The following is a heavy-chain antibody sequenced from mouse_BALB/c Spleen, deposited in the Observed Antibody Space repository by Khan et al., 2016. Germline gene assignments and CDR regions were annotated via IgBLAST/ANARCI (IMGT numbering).Heavy chain of an antibody. CDR3: ARTYGNYGYFDV. Sequence: EVELVESGGGLVKPGGSLKLSCAASGFTFSDSFIYWVRKTPEKRMEWVATISNNGAYTYYPDSVKGRLNSSRDNAKNKLYLQMRSQKYEATAMYYCARTYGNYGYFDVWGAGTTVTVSS. J-gene: IGHJ1*01. V-gene: IGHV5-4*02. CDR1: GFTFSDSF. D-gene: IGHD2-1*01. CDR2: ISNNGAYT.